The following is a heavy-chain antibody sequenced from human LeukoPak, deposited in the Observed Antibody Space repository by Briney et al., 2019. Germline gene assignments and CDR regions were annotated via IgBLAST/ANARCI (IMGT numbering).Heavy chain of an antibody. D-gene: IGHD3-10*01. Sequence: SETLSLTCAVSGGSFSGYSWSWIRQPPGKGLEWIGEINHSGSTNYNPSLKSRVTISVDTSKNQFSLKLSSVTAADTAVYYCARGGYYGSGNDFRFDPWGQGTLVTVSS. J-gene: IGHJ5*02. V-gene: IGHV4-34*01. CDR3: ARGGYYGSGNDFRFDP. CDR1: GGSFSGYS. CDR2: INHSGST.